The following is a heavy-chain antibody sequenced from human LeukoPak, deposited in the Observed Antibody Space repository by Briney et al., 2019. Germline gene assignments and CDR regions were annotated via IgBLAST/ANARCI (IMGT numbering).Heavy chain of an antibody. CDR1: GYTFTSQH. Sequence: ASVKVSCKASGYTFTSQHITWVRQAPGQGLEWMGWISAYNGNTKYAQKLQGRVTMTTDTSTSTAYMELSSLRSEDTAVYYCARVSRQVATIYYYYYMDVWGKGTTVTVSS. D-gene: IGHD5-12*01. V-gene: IGHV1-18*01. J-gene: IGHJ6*03. CDR2: ISAYNGNT. CDR3: ARVSRQVATIYYYYYMDV.